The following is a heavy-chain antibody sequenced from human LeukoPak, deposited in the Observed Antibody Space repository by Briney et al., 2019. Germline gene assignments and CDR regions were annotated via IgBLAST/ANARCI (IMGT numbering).Heavy chain of an antibody. CDR1: GFIFSGYN. CDR2: ISSRGSYI. CDR3: ARALYYDILTGYQTHTYYFDY. Sequence: GGSLRLSCAASGFIFSGYNMNWVRQAPGKGLEWVSSISSRGSYIYYADSVKGRFSVSRDNAKNSLYLRMNSLRAEDTAVYYCARALYYDILTGYQTHTYYFDYWGQGTLVTVSS. V-gene: IGHV3-21*06. D-gene: IGHD3-9*01. J-gene: IGHJ4*02.